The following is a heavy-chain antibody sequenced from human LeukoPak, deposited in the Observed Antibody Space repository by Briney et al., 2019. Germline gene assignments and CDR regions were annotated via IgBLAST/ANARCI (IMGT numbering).Heavy chain of an antibody. CDR1: GGSISSYY. Sequence: SETLSLTCTVSGGSISSYYWSWIRQPPGKGLEWIGYIYYSGSTNYNPSLKSRVTISVDTSKNQFSLKLSSVTAADTAVYYCASGYSSSWYGFFDYWGQGTLVPVTS. J-gene: IGHJ4*02. V-gene: IGHV4-59*08. D-gene: IGHD6-13*01. CDR2: IYYSGST. CDR3: ASGYSSSWYGFFDY.